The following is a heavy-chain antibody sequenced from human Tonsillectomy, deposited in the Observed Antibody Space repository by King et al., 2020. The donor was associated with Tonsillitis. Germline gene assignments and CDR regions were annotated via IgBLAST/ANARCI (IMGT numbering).Heavy chain of an antibody. Sequence: VQLVESGGGVVQPGRSLRLSCAASEFTFNSYTMHWVRQAPGKGLEWVAVISYDGNNKYYADSVKGRFTIPRDNSRNTLYLQMNSLRVEDTAVYYCAGEGASWYFLVNWFDPWGQGTLVTVSS. CDR3: AGEGASWYFLVNWFDP. J-gene: IGHJ5*02. V-gene: IGHV3-30*04. CDR2: ISYDGNNK. D-gene: IGHD6-13*01. CDR1: EFTFNSYT.